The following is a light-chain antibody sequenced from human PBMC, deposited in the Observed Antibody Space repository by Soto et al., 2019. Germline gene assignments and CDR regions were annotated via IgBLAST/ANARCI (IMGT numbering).Light chain of an antibody. Sequence: DIQLTQSPSFLSASVGDRVTITCRASQDISSYLAWYQQKPGKAPKLLIFCASTLQSGVPSRFSGSGSGTEFTLTISSLQPEDFATYYCQQLNSYSIFTFGPGTKVDI. CDR2: CAS. CDR3: QQLNSYSIFT. V-gene: IGKV1-9*01. J-gene: IGKJ3*01. CDR1: QDISSY.